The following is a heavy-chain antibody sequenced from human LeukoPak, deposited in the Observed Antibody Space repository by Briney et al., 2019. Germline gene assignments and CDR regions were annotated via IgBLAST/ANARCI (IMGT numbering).Heavy chain of an antibody. CDR3: GRVAYCCGGCYYYFDY. CDR2: IGAYNGNT. J-gene: IGHJ4*02. Sequence: ASVKVSCTASGYTFTNYGISWVRQAPGPGLEWMGWIGAYNGNTNYAQKLQGRVTMTTDTSTSTAYMELRSLRSDDTAVYYCGRVAYCCGGCYYYFDYWGQGTLVTVSS. CDR1: GYTFTNYG. V-gene: IGHV1-18*01. D-gene: IGHD2-21*02.